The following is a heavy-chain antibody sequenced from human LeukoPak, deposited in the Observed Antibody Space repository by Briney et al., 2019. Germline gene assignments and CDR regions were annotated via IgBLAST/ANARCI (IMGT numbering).Heavy chain of an antibody. CDR3: AKTLTFYYDSSAYDAFDF. D-gene: IGHD3-22*01. J-gene: IGHJ3*01. Sequence: GGSLGLSCAASGFSFSSYSMNWVRQAPGKGLQWVSSISSSSTYIYYADSVKGRFTISRGNAKNSLYLQMNSLRAEDTAVYYCAKTLTFYYDSSAYDAFDFWGQGTMVTVSS. CDR1: GFSFSSYS. CDR2: ISSSSTYI. V-gene: IGHV3-21*01.